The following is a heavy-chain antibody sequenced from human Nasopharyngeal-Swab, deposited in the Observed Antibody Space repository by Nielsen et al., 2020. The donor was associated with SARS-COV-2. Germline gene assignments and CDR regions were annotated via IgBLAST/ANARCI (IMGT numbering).Heavy chain of an antibody. CDR1: GYSFSSYW. D-gene: IGHD1-7*01. CDR3: ATAYDGNYYWDY. Sequence: GESLKISCKGSGYSFSSYWIGWVRQIPGKGLEWMGIMSPRDTDIRYSPSFQGQVTISAYNSITTAYLQWSSLKASDTAMYYCATAYDGNYYWDYWGQGTLVTVSS. J-gene: IGHJ4*02. V-gene: IGHV5-51*01. CDR2: MSPRDTDI.